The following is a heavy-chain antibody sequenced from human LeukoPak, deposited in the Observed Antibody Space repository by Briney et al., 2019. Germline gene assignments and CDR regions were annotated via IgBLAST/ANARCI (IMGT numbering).Heavy chain of an antibody. CDR3: ARDKSGSLDY. J-gene: IGHJ4*02. V-gene: IGHV3-30-3*01. CDR2: ISYDGSNK. CDR1: GFTFSSYA. Sequence: PGGSLRLYCAASGFTFSSYAMHWVRQAPGKGLEWVAVISYDGSNKCYADSVKGRFTISRDNSKNTLYLQMNSLRAEDTAVYYCARDKSGSLDYWGQGTLVTVSS. D-gene: IGHD1-26*01.